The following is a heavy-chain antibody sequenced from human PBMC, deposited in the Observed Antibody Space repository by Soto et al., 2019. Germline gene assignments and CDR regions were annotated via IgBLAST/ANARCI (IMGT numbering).Heavy chain of an antibody. Sequence: VGSLRLSCAASGFTFSSYAMSWVRQAPGKGLEWVSAISGSGGSTYYADSVKGRFTISRDNSKNTLYLQMNSLRAEDTAVYYCAKDLHSRPYYFDYWGQGTLVTVSS. D-gene: IGHD6-13*01. CDR1: GFTFSSYA. CDR3: AKDLHSRPYYFDY. CDR2: ISGSGGST. V-gene: IGHV3-23*01. J-gene: IGHJ4*02.